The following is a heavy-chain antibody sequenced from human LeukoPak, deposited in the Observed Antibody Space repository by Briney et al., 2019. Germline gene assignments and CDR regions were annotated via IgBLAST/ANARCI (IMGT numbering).Heavy chain of an antibody. V-gene: IGHV4-39*07. D-gene: IGHD2-2*01. Sequence: SETLSLTCTVSGGSISSSSYYWGWIRQPPGKGLEWIGSIYYSGSTYYNPSLKSRVTISVDTSKNQFSLKLSSVTAADTAVYYCARSQLPLRYYFDYWGQGTLVTVSS. J-gene: IGHJ4*02. CDR1: GGSISSSSYY. CDR3: ARSQLPLRYYFDY. CDR2: IYYSGST.